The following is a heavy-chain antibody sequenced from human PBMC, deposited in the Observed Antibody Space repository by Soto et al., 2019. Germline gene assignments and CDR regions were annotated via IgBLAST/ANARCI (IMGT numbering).Heavy chain of an antibody. D-gene: IGHD3-3*01. J-gene: IGHJ4*02. V-gene: IGHV5-51*01. Sequence: ESLKISCKGSGYSFTTNWIGWVRQMPGKGLEWMGVIYPGDSDTRYSPSFQGQVAISADKSINTAYLQWRSLRADDTAMYYCARWSYLDYWGQGTRVTVSS. CDR3: ARWSYLDY. CDR1: GYSFTTNW. CDR2: IYPGDSDT.